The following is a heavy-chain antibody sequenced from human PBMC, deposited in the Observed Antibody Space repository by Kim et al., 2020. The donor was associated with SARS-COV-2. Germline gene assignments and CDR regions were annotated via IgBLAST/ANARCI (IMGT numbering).Heavy chain of an antibody. Sequence: SETLSLTCTVSGGSNSSYYWSWIRQPPGKGLEWIGYIYYSGSTNYNPSLKSRVTISVDTSKNQFSLKLSSVTAADTAVYYCARTRRGVINYFDYWGQGTLVTVSS. D-gene: IGHD3-10*01. CDR3: ARTRRGVINYFDY. CDR1: GGSNSSYY. J-gene: IGHJ4*02. CDR2: IYYSGST. V-gene: IGHV4-59*01.